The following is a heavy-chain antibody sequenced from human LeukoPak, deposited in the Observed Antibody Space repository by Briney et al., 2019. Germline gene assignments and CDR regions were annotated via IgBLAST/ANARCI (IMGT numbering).Heavy chain of an antibody. CDR1: GFTVTSIS. CDR2: ISSGDST. Sequence: GGSLRFSCSVSGFTVTSISMGWVRQAPGKLRKWVSVISSGDSTYTEDSVKGRFTLSSDYSKNPQYLQMNSLRAEDTAVYYCARDPGGWGNFDYWGQGTLVTVPS. V-gene: IGHV3-66*01. J-gene: IGHJ4*02. D-gene: IGHD6-19*01. CDR3: ARDPGGWGNFDY.